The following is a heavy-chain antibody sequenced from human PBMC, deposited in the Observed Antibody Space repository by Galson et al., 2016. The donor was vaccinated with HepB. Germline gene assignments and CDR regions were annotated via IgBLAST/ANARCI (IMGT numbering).Heavy chain of an antibody. D-gene: IGHD1-26*01. J-gene: IGHJ4*02. V-gene: IGHV3-30*18. CDR3: AKDRMPYSAFQVDY. Sequence: SLRHSCAASGFVFGSFGMHWVRQAPGKGLEWVAFMLYDGRSEFYADSVKGRYTISRDNSKNTLFLQLNSLRPEDTAVYYCAKDRMPYSAFQVDYWGLGILVTVSS. CDR1: GFVFGSFG. CDR2: MLYDGRSE.